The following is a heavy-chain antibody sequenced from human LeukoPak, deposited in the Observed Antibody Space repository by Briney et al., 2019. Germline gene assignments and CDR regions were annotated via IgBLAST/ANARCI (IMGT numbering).Heavy chain of an antibody. CDR3: AKEGHLGYCSSGMCYFDY. CDR2: IRGSGADT. D-gene: IGHD2-15*01. Sequence: GGSLRLSCAASGFTFNTYAMSWVRQAPGKGLEWVSVIRGSGADTYYADSVKGRFTISRDNSKNTVYLQMGSLRAEDTAVYYCAKEGHLGYCSSGMCYFDYWGQGTLVTVSS. CDR1: GFTFNTYA. J-gene: IGHJ4*02. V-gene: IGHV3-23*01.